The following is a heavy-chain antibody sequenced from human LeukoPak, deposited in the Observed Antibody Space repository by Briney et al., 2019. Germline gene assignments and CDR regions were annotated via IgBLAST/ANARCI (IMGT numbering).Heavy chain of an antibody. Sequence: PGGSLRLSCAASGFTFSSYVMSWVRQAPGKGLEWVSDISGSGITTYYADSVKGRFTISRDNSKSTLYLQMNSLRAEDTAVYYCAKARGSTSGKSYFDYWGQGTLVTVSS. CDR3: AKARGSTSGKSYFDY. CDR1: GFTFSSYV. CDR2: ISGSGITT. J-gene: IGHJ4*02. D-gene: IGHD6-13*01. V-gene: IGHV3-23*01.